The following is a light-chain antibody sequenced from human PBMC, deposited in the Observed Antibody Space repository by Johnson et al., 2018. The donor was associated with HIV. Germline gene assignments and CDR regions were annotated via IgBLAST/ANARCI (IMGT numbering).Light chain of an antibody. CDR1: SSNIGNNY. V-gene: IGLV1-51*02. Sequence: QSALTQPPSVSAAPGQKVTISCSGSSSNIGNNYVSWYQQLPGTAPKLLIYENNKRPSGIPDRFSGSKSGTSATLGITGLQTGDEADYYCGTWDSSLSDPNYGVGTGTKVTVL. J-gene: IGLJ1*01. CDR3: GTWDSSLSDPNYG. CDR2: ENN.